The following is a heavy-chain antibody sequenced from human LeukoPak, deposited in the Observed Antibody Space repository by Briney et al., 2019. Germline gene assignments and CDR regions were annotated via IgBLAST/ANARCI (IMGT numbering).Heavy chain of an antibody. J-gene: IGHJ4*02. CDR2: INHSGST. Sequence: SETLSLTCAVYGGSFSGYYWSWIRQPPGKGLEWIGEINHSGSTNYNPSLKSRVTTSVDTSKTQSSLTLSSLTAADTAVYYCARGRVMITFGGVIVSHYFDYWGQGTLVTVSS. CDR3: ARGRVMITFGGVIVSHYFDY. D-gene: IGHD3-16*02. V-gene: IGHV4-34*01. CDR1: GGSFSGYY.